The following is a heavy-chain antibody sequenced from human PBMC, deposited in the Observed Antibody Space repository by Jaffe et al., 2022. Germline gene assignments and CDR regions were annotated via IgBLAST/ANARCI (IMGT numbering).Heavy chain of an antibody. Sequence: QLQLQESGPGLVKPSETLSLTCNVSGYSVSGHYQWAWIRQPPGERLEWIGNIYRTGDTYYNPSLQSRATISLDTSKNQFSLKLNSVAAADTALYYCARLGGPNWNEPDFWGQGTLVTVSS. CDR3: ARLGGPNWNEPDF. J-gene: IGHJ4*02. V-gene: IGHV4-38-2*02. CDR2: IYRTGDT. D-gene: IGHD1-1*01. CDR1: GYSVSGHYQ.